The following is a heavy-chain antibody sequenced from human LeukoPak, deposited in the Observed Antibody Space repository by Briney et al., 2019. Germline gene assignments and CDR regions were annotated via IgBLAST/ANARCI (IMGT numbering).Heavy chain of an antibody. Sequence: PSETLSLTCTVSGGSISSGGYYWSWIRQHPGKGLEWIGYIYYRGSTYYNPSLKSRVTISVDTSKNQFSLKLSSVTAADTAVYYCARDADGSGPNPDYWGQGTLVTVSS. J-gene: IGHJ4*02. CDR1: GGSISSGGYY. CDR3: ARDADGSGPNPDY. CDR2: IYYRGST. V-gene: IGHV4-31*03. D-gene: IGHD3-10*01.